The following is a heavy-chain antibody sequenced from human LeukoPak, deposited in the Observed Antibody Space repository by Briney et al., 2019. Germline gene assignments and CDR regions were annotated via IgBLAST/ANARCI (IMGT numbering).Heavy chain of an antibody. CDR1: GGSINSGAYY. CDR3: ARGGAFGVVIIRWFDP. D-gene: IGHD3-3*01. J-gene: IGHJ5*02. Sequence: SETLSLTCTVSGGSINSGAYYWSWIRQPAGKGLEWIGEINHSGSTNCNPSLKSRVTISVDTSKNQFSLKLSSVTAADTAVYYCARGGAFGVVIIRWFDPWGQGTLVTVSS. CDR2: INHSGST. V-gene: IGHV4-61*10.